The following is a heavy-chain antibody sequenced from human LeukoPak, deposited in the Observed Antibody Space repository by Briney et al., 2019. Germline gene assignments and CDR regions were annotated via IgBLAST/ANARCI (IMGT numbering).Heavy chain of an antibody. CDR1: GGTFSNYA. Sequence: ASVKVSCXTSGGTFSNYAISWVRLAPGQGLEWMGGIIPIFGIANYAQKFQGRVTISTDESTTTAYMELSSLRSEDTAVYYCARVSSGSYAALDYWGQGTLVTVSS. V-gene: IGHV1-69*05. CDR3: ARVSSGSYAALDY. J-gene: IGHJ4*02. D-gene: IGHD1-26*01. CDR2: IIPIFGIA.